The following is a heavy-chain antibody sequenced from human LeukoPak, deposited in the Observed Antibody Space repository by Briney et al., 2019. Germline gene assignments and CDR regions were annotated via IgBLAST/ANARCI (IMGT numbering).Heavy chain of an antibody. CDR1: GFTFRDHG. V-gene: IGHV3-33*01. CDR2: IWYDGSNK. Sequence: GGSLRLSCAASGFTFRDHGMHWVRQAPGKGLEWVAVIWYDGSNKYYADSVKGRFTISRDNSKNTLYLQMNSLRAEDTAVYYCARVARNVPTRAYYYYGMDVWGQGTTVTVSS. J-gene: IGHJ6*02. CDR3: ARVARNVPTRAYYYYGMDV. D-gene: IGHD1-14*01.